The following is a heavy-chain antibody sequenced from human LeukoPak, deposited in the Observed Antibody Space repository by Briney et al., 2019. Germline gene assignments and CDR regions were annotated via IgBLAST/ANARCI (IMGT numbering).Heavy chain of an antibody. CDR2: IHYSGST. CDR1: GGSISSYY. J-gene: IGHJ4*02. Sequence: SETLSLTCTVSGGSISSYYWSWIRQPPGKGLEWIGYIHYSGSTNYNPSLKSRVTISVDTSKNQFSLKLSSVTAADTAVYYCARTVATITSTRGYFDYWGQGTLVTVSS. D-gene: IGHD5-24*01. CDR3: ARTVATITSTRGYFDY. V-gene: IGHV4-59*08.